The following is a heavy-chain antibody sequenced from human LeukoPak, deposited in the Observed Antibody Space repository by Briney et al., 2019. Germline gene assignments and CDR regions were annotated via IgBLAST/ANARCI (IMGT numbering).Heavy chain of an antibody. J-gene: IGHJ4*02. CDR1: GYSISSGYY. Sequence: SETLSLTCAVSGYSISSGYYWGWILQRPGKGLEWIGSIYHSGSTYYNPSLKSRVTISVDTSKNQFSLKLSSVTAADTAVYYCASRPSYFDYWGQGTLVTVSS. V-gene: IGHV4-38-2*01. CDR2: IYHSGST. CDR3: ASRPSYFDY.